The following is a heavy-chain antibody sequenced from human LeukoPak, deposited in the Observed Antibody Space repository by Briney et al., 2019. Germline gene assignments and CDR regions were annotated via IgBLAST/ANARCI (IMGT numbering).Heavy chain of an antibody. CDR3: ARDRGGSGWYYFDY. D-gene: IGHD6-19*01. CDR1: GFTFSIYA. CDR2: ISYNGTNK. J-gene: IGHJ4*02. Sequence: PGGSLRLSCEASGFTFSIYAIHWVRQAPGKGLEWVAGISYNGTNKYYADSLKGRFTISRDNSKNTLYLQMNSLRAEDTAVYYCARDRGGSGWYYFDYWGQGTLVTVSS. V-gene: IGHV3-30-3*01.